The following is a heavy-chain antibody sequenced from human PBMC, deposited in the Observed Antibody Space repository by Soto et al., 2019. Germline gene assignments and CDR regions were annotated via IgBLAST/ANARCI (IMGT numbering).Heavy chain of an antibody. CDR1: GYDFTRNW. Sequence: SVKISCETSGYDFTRNWIGWVRQRPGKGLEWVGLVYPRGSDTRYSPSFRGHVSMSADESVRTAYLQWTSLEASDTAIYYCARQFCTTTDCYMYFDNWGQGTPVTVSS. J-gene: IGHJ4*02. D-gene: IGHD2-8*01. CDR3: ARQFCTTTDCYMYFDN. CDR2: VYPRGSDT. V-gene: IGHV5-51*01.